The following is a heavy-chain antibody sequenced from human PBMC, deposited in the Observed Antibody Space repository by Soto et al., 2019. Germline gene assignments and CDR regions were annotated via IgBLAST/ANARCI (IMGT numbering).Heavy chain of an antibody. CDR2: INHSGST. CDR1: GGSFSGYY. J-gene: IGHJ6*03. D-gene: IGHD2-2*01. V-gene: IGHV4-34*01. CDR3: ARVKVVPAAMIRLRYYYYMDV. Sequence: SETLSLTCAVYGGSFSGYYWSWIRQPPGKGLEWIGEINHSGSTNYNPSLKSRVTISVDTSKNQFSLKLSSVTAADTAVYYCARVKVVPAAMIRLRYYYYMDVWGKGTTVTVSS.